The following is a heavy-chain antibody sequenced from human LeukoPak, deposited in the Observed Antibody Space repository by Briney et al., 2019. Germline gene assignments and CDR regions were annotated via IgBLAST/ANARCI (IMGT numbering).Heavy chain of an antibody. V-gene: IGHV4-59*08. J-gene: IGHJ4*02. CDR2: IYHSGST. CDR3: ARSVEMATIPFDY. Sequence: SETLSLTCTVSGGSISSSYYWTWIRQPPGQGLAWIGYIYHSGSTNYNPSLKSRVTISVDTSKNQFSLKLSSVTAADTAVYYCARSVEMATIPFDYWGQGTLVTVSS. CDR1: GGSISSSYY. D-gene: IGHD5-24*01.